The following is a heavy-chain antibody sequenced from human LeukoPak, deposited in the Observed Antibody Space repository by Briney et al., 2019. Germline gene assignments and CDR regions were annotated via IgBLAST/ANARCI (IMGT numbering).Heavy chain of an antibody. J-gene: IGHJ2*01. Sequence: PSETLSLTCTVSGGSISSYYWSWIRQPPGKGLEWIGYIYYSGSTNYNPSLKSRVTISVDTSKNQFSLKLSSVTAADTAVYYCARLIRYGSGSSYWYFDLWGRGTLVTVSS. CDR2: IYYSGST. D-gene: IGHD3-10*01. V-gene: IGHV4-59*08. CDR1: GGSISSYY. CDR3: ARLIRYGSGSSYWYFDL.